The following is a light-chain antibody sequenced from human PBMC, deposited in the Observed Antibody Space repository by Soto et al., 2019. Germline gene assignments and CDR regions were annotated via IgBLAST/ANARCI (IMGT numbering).Light chain of an antibody. J-gene: IGKJ4*01. CDR1: QSVSSTY. CDR2: GAS. V-gene: IGKV3-20*01. CDR3: QHYGSLVLT. Sequence: EIVLKQSPGTLSLSPGERATLSCRASQSVSSTYLAWYQQKPGQAPRLLIYGASSRATGIPDRFSGSWSGTDFTLTISRLEPEDFAVYYCQHYGSLVLTFGGGTKVEIK.